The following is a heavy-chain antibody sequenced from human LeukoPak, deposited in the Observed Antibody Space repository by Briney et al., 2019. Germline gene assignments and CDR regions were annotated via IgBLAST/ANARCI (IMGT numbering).Heavy chain of an antibody. D-gene: IGHD3-22*01. V-gene: IGHV1-2*02. CDR3: ASDALSTMIVAN. J-gene: IGHJ4*02. CDR2: INPNSGGT. Sequence: ASVKVSCKASGYTLTGYYMHWVRQAPGQGLEWMGWINPNSGGTNYAQKFQGRVTMTRDTSISTAYMELSRLRSDDTAVYYCASDALSTMIVANWGQGTLVTVSS. CDR1: GYTLTGYY.